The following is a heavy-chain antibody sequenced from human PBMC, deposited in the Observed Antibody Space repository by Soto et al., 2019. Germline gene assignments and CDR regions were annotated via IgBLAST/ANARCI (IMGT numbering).Heavy chain of an antibody. CDR2: IYYSGST. Sequence: QLQLQESGPGLVKPSETLSLTCTVSGGSISSSSYYWGWIRQPPGKGLEWIGSIYYSGSTYYNPSLKSRVTISVDTSKNQFSLKLSSVTAADTAVYYCARFAARLEWLSAFDIWGQGTMVTVSS. V-gene: IGHV4-39*01. CDR1: GGSISSSSYY. CDR3: ARFAARLEWLSAFDI. J-gene: IGHJ3*02. D-gene: IGHD3-3*01.